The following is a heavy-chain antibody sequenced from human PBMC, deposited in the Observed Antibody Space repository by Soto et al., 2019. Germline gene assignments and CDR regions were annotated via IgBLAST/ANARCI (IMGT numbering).Heavy chain of an antibody. Sequence: GGSLRLSCTASGLPFGDCAINWVRQAPGKGLEWVGFIRGNAYGGTTEFAASVKGRFTISRDDSNRIAYLQMDSLETEDTAVYYCTSECTVARTLDVWGQGTTVTVYS. D-gene: IGHD4-17*01. CDR1: GLPFGDCA. CDR3: TSECTVARTLDV. J-gene: IGHJ6*02. CDR2: IRGNAYGGTT. V-gene: IGHV3-49*04.